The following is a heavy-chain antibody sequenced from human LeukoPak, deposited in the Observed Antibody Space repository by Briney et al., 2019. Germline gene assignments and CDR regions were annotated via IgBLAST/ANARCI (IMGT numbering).Heavy chain of an antibody. J-gene: IGHJ5*02. Sequence: GGSLRLSCAASGFTFSSYEMNWVRQAPGKGLEWVSYISGSGSTIYYADSVKGRFTISRDNAKNSLYLQMNSLRAEDTAVYYCARDVKYYYGSESLDWFDPWGQGTLVTVSS. CDR3: ARDVKYYYGSESLDWFDP. CDR1: GFTFSSYE. V-gene: IGHV3-48*03. D-gene: IGHD3-10*01. CDR2: ISGSGSTI.